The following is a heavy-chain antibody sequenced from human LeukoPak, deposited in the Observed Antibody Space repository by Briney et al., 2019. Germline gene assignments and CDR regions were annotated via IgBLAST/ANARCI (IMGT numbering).Heavy chain of an antibody. CDR2: IYFSGST. CDR3: ARGARYSDS. J-gene: IGHJ4*02. D-gene: IGHD6-6*01. Sequence: SETLSLTCTVSGGSISSHYWSWIRQPPGEGLEWIGYIYFSGSTNYNPSLKSRVAISIDTSKNQFSLKLSSVTAADTAAYYCARGARYSDSWGQGTLVAVSS. CDR1: GGSISSHY. V-gene: IGHV4-59*11.